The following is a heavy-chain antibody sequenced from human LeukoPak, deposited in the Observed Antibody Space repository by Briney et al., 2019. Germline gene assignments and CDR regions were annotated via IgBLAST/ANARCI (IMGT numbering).Heavy chain of an antibody. CDR2: ISGSGGST. V-gene: IGHV3-23*01. CDR1: GFTFSSYA. J-gene: IGHJ4*02. CDR3: AKDMESITGTLWTD. Sequence: PGGSLRLSCAASGFTFSSYAMSWVRQAPGKGLEWVSAISGSGGSTYYADSVKGRFTISRDNSKNTLYLQMNSLRAEDTAVYYCAKDMESITGTLWTDWGQGTLVTVSS. D-gene: IGHD1-7*01.